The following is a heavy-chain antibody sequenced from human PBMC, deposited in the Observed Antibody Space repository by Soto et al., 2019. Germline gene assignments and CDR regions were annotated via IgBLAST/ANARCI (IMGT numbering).Heavy chain of an antibody. CDR2: ISAYNGNT. CDR1: GYTFTSYG. D-gene: IGHD3-3*01. J-gene: IGHJ5*02. V-gene: IGHV1-18*01. Sequence: GASVKVSCKASGYTFTSYGISWVRQAPGQGLEWMGWISAYNGNTNYAQKLQGRVTMTTDTSTSTAYMELRSLRADDTAVYYCARDFVEPLELLSWFDDCGEGTLVTVCS. CDR3: ARDFVEPLELLSWFDD.